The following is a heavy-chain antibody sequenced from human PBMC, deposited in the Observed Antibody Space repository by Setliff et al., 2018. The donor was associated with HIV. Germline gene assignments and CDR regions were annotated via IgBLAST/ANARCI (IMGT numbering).Heavy chain of an antibody. J-gene: IGHJ6*03. CDR2: IYPSGGT. V-gene: IGHV4-61*08. D-gene: IGHD4-4*01. Sequence: SETLSLTCTVSGGSINRGGLYWNWIRQYPGKGLEWIGYIYPSGGTNYNPSLKSRVTISLDTSKNQFSLKVNSVTAADTAKYLCARGTVSTSYYYYMDVWGKGTTVTVSS. CDR3: ARGTVSTSYYYYMDV. CDR1: GGSINRGGLY.